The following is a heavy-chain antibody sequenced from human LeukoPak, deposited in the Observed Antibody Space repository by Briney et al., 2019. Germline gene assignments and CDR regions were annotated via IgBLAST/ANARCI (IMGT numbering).Heavy chain of an antibody. CDR2: INWNGGST. CDR1: GFTFDDYG. J-gene: IGHJ6*03. Sequence: GGSLRLSCAASGFTFDDYGMSWVRQAPGKGLEWVSGINWNGGSTGYADSVKGRFTISRDNAKNSLYLQMNSLRAEDTALYYCAREAYCGGDCPFRTYYYYMDVWGKGTTVTVSS. V-gene: IGHV3-20*04. D-gene: IGHD2-21*02. CDR3: AREAYCGGDCPFRTYYYYMDV.